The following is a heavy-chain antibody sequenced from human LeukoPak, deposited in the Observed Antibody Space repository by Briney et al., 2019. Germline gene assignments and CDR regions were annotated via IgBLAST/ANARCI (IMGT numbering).Heavy chain of an antibody. CDR2: INHSGST. CDR1: GGSFSGYY. V-gene: IGHV4-34*01. Sequence: PSETLSLTCAVYGGSFSGYYWSWIRQPPGKGLEWIGEINHSGSTNYNPSLKSRVTISVDTSKNQFSLKLSSVTAADTAVYYCARATGTVTTHWFDPWGQGTLVTVSS. D-gene: IGHD4-17*01. CDR3: ARATGTVTTHWFDP. J-gene: IGHJ5*02.